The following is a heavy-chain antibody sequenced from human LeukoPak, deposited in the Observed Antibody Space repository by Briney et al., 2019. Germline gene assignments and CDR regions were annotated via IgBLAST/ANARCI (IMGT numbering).Heavy chain of an antibody. CDR1: GYTFTSYG. D-gene: IGHD2-21*02. CDR2: ISGYNGNT. J-gene: IGHJ3*02. Sequence: ASVKVSCKASGYTFTSYGITWVRQAPGQGLEWMGWISGYNGNTNYAQKLQCRVTMTTDTSTSTAYMELRSLRSDDTAVYYCARDLAVVTAFGQHAFDIWGQGTMVTVSS. CDR3: ARDLAVVTAFGQHAFDI. V-gene: IGHV1-18*01.